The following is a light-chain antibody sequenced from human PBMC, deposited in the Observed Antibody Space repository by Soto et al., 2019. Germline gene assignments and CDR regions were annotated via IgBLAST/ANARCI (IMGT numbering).Light chain of an antibody. CDR3: QQANSFPPT. CDR2: AAS. V-gene: IGKV1-12*01. CDR1: KGISSW. Sequence: DIQMTQSPSSVSASVGDRVTITCRASKGISSWLAWYQQKPGKAPKLLIYAASSLQSGVPSRFSGSGSGTYFTLTISSLQPEDFATYYCQQANSFPPTFGQGTKLEIK. J-gene: IGKJ2*01.